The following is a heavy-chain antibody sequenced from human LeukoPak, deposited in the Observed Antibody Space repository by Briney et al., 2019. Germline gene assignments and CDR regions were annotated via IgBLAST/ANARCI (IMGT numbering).Heavy chain of an antibody. CDR1: GYTFSSYA. CDR2: ISGYNGNT. Sequence: ASVKVSCKASGYTFSSYAINWVRQAPGQGLEWMGWISGYNGNTNSAQKFQGRVTMTTDTSTNTAYMEVKSLRSDDTAVYYCARLDITFGGGIVNAGSNYWGQGTLVTVSS. V-gene: IGHV1-18*01. CDR3: ARLDITFGGGIVNAGSNY. D-gene: IGHD3-16*02. J-gene: IGHJ4*02.